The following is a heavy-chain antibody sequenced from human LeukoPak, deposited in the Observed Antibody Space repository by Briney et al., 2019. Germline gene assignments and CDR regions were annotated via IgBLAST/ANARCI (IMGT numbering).Heavy chain of an antibody. CDR2: INQYGSVI. J-gene: IGHJ5*02. CDR3: ARLLGESTIYDL. D-gene: IGHD3-16*01. Sequence: PGGSLRLSCAASEFTFNGHWMSWIRQAPGKGLDGVASINQYGSVIQYVDSVRGRFIISRDNAKNSLSLQMNSLSVEDTAMYYCARLLGESTIYDLWGQGTPVTVST. V-gene: IGHV3-7*01. CDR1: EFTFNGHW.